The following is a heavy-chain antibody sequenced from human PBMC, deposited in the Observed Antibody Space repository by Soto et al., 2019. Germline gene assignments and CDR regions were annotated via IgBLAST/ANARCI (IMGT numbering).Heavy chain of an antibody. Sequence: SQTLSLTCAISGDSVSSNSVAWNWIRQSPSRGLEWLGRTYYRSKWYNAYSVSVKSRITINPDTSKNQFSLQLKSVTPEDTAVYYCVRDTGSGSGWYGIWGQGSQVIVSS. V-gene: IGHV6-1*01. CDR1: GDSVSSNSVA. CDR3: VRDTGSGSGWYGI. D-gene: IGHD6-19*01. CDR2: TYYRSKWYN. J-gene: IGHJ4*02.